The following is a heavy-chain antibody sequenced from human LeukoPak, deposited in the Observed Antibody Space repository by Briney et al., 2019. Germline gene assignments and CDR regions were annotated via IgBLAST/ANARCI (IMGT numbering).Heavy chain of an antibody. CDR1: GGTFSSYA. V-gene: IGHV1-69*05. J-gene: IGHJ6*02. CDR2: IIPIFGTA. Sequence: GASVKVSCKASGGTFSSYAISWVRQAPGQGLEWMGGIIPIFGTANYAQKVQGRVTITTDESTTTAYMELSSLRSEDTAVYYCARDRSAYYYDSSGYSPGYYYYGMDVWGQGTTVTVSS. CDR3: ARDRSAYYYDSSGYSPGYYYYGMDV. D-gene: IGHD3-22*01.